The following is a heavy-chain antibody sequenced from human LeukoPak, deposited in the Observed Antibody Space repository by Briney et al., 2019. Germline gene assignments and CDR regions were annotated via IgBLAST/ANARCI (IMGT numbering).Heavy chain of an antibody. CDR2: INPNSGGT. Sequence: ASVKVSFKASGYTFTGYYMHWVRRAPGQGLEWMGWINPNSGGTNYAQKFQGRVTMTRDTSISTAYMELSRLRSDDTAVYYCARDLSEYCSSTSCYGGDYWGQGTLVTVSS. V-gene: IGHV1-2*02. J-gene: IGHJ4*02. CDR1: GYTFTGYY. CDR3: ARDLSEYCSSTSCYGGDY. D-gene: IGHD2-2*01.